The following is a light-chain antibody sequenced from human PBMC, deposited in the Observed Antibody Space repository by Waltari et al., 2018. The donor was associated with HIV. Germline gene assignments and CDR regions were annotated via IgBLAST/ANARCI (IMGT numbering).Light chain of an antibody. J-gene: IGKJ1*01. CDR1: QYLDNC. CDR2: PAS. Sequence: DIKRTQSTSSLTASIGDRVTIARRESQYLDNCFNSVQHKPGEAPNLLIYPASTLQTGVPPRFIGGGSETDFTLTLSSLLPADFTPVYCQQRNNIPWTFGQGTTVEI. CDR3: QQRNNIPWT. V-gene: IGKV1-39*01.